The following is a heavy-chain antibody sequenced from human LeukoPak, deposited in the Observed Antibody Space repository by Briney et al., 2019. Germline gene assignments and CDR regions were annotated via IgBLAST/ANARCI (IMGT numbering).Heavy chain of an antibody. V-gene: IGHV3-21*01. CDR2: ISRSSSYI. D-gene: IGHD2-2*01. CDR1: GFTFSSYS. CDR3: ARATIAPWHIVVVPALDY. Sequence: GGSLRLSCAASGFTFSSYSMNWVRQAPGKGLEWVSSISRSSSYIYYADSVKGRFTISRDNAKNSLYLQMNSLRAEDTAVYYCARATIAPWHIVVVPALDYWGQGTLVTVSS. J-gene: IGHJ4*02.